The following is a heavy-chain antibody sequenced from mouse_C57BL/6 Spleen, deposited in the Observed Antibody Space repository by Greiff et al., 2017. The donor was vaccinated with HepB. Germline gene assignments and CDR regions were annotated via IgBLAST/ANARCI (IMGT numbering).Heavy chain of an antibody. Sequence: EVKLVESEGGLVQPGSSMKLSCTASGFTFSDYYMAWVRQVPEKGLEWVANINYDGSSTYYLDSLKSRFIISRDNAKNILYLQMSSLKSEDTATYYCARETDGGEFDYWGQGTTLTVSS. CDR2: INYDGSST. V-gene: IGHV5-16*01. CDR1: GFTFSDYY. CDR3: ARETDGGEFDY. J-gene: IGHJ2*01.